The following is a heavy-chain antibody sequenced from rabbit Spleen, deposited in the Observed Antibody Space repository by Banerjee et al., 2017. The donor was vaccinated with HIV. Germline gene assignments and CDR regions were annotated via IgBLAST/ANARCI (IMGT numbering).Heavy chain of an antibody. CDR2: INIVTGKS. V-gene: IGHV1S45*01. CDR3: ARDLVAVIGWNFNL. J-gene: IGHJ4*01. D-gene: IGHD1-1*01. Sequence: QEQLEESGGDLVKPGASLTLTCTASGFSFSSSYWICWVRQAPGKGLEWIACINIVTGKSVYASWAKGRFTMSRTSSTTVTLQMTSLTAADTATYFCARDLVAVIGWNFNLWGPGTLVTVS. CDR1: GFSFSSSYW.